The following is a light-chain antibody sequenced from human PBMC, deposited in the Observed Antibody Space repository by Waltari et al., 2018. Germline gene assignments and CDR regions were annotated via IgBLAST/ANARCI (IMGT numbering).Light chain of an antibody. J-gene: IGKJ1*01. Sequence: ELVLTQSAGSLSSSPGERVTLSCRASQSVSRALAWYQQKPGQAPRSLLFCASNRATGIPDRFSGSGSKTDFSLTNSRLEPEDFAVYEWQHYWRLPATFGRGTKVEIK. CDR3: QHYWRLPAT. V-gene: IGKV3-20*01. CDR1: QSVSRA. CDR2: CAS.